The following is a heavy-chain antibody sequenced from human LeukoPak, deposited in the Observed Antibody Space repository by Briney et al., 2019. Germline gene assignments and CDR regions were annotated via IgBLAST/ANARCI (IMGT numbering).Heavy chain of an antibody. D-gene: IGHD6-19*01. CDR3: ARDQGLLVVAGRFGY. CDR2: ISSSSSYT. CDR1: GFTFSDYY. V-gene: IGHV3-11*06. Sequence: GGSLRLSCAASGFTFSDYYMSWIRQAPGKGLEWVSYISSSSSYTNYTDSVKGRFTISRDNAKNSLYLQMNGLRAEDTAVYYCARDQGLLVVAGRFGYWGQGTLVTVSS. J-gene: IGHJ4*02.